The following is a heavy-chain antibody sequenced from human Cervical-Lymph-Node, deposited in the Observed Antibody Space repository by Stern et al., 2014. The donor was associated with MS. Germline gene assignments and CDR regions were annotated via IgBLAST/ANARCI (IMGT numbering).Heavy chain of an antibody. CDR2: IDRDGSEK. Sequence: EVQLVESGGGLVRPGGSLRLSCAASGFSFRSYWMSWVRQAPGQGLEWVGHIDRDGSEKNYVDSVKGRFTISRDNAKNSLYLEMSSLRYEDTAVYYCVREDSDFDYWGQGTLVAVSS. D-gene: IGHD3/OR15-3a*01. CDR1: GFSFRSYW. J-gene: IGHJ4*02. CDR3: VREDSDFDY. V-gene: IGHV3-7*01.